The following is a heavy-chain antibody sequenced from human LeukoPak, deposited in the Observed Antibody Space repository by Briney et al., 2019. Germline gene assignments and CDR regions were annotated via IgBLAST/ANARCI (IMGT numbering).Heavy chain of an antibody. CDR3: ASFGGRSSSWYDVGYRYYYYGMDV. CDR2: IYYTGST. J-gene: IGHJ6*02. CDR1: GGSISSSSYY. Sequence: SETLSLTCTVSGGSISSSSYYWGWIRQPPGKGLEWIGSIYYTGSTYYNPSLKSRVTISVDTSKNQFSLKLSSVTAADTAVYYCASFGGRSSSWYDVGYRYYYYGMDVWGQGTTVTVSS. V-gene: IGHV4-39*01. D-gene: IGHD6-13*01.